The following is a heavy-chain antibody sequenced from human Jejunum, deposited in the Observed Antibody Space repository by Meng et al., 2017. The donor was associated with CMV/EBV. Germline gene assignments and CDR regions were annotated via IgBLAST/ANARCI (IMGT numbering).Heavy chain of an antibody. J-gene: IGHJ4*02. CDR1: GFSFATFW. V-gene: IGHV5-51*01. CDR3: ARHAGYDWNYVDY. D-gene: IGHD1-20*01. Sequence: GSGFSFATFWIGWVRQMPGKGLEWMGIIYPSDSDTRYSPSFEGQVTISADKSISTVYLQWSSLKASDTAVYYCARHAGYDWNYVDYWGQGTLVTVSS. CDR2: IYPSDSDT.